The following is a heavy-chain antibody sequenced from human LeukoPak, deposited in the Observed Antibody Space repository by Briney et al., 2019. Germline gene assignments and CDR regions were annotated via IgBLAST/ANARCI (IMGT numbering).Heavy chain of an antibody. J-gene: IGHJ4*02. CDR1: GYTFTGYY. D-gene: IGHD6-13*01. Sequence: GASVKVSCKASGYTFTGYYMHWVRQAPGQGLEWMGRINPNSGGTNYAQKFQGRVTMTRDTSISTAYMELSSLRSEDTAVYYCARVDIAARAFDYWGQGTLVTVSS. CDR2: INPNSGGT. CDR3: ARVDIAARAFDY. V-gene: IGHV1-2*06.